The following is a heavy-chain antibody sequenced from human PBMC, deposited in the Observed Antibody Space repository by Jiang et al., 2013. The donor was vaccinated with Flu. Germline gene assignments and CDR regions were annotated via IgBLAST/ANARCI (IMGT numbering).Heavy chain of an antibody. J-gene: IGHJ6*02. Sequence: ASGFTFSSYAMSWVRQAPGEGLEWVSAISASGGTSYYADSVKGRFTLSRDNARNALFLQMNSLRAEDTAVYYCAKARDWENYYFYSMDVWGQGTTVTVSS. CDR1: GFTFSSYA. V-gene: IGHV3-23*01. CDR2: ISASGGTS. D-gene: IGHD2-21*02. CDR3: AKARDWENYYFYSMDV.